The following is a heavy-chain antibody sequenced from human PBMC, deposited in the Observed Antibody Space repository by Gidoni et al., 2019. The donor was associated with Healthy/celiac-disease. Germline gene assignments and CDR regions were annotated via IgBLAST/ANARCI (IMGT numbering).Heavy chain of an antibody. D-gene: IGHD2-15*01. CDR3: ARDKRGYCSGGSCYEYYYYMDV. J-gene: IGHJ6*03. CDR1: GGSISSYY. V-gene: IGHV4-59*01. CDR2: IYYSGST. Sequence: QVQLQESGPGLVKPSETLSLTCLVSGGSISSYYWSWIRQPPGKGLEWIGYIYYSGSTNYNPSLKSRVTISVDTSKNQFSLKLSSVTAADTAVYYCARDKRGYCSGGSCYEYYYYMDVWGKGTTVTVSS.